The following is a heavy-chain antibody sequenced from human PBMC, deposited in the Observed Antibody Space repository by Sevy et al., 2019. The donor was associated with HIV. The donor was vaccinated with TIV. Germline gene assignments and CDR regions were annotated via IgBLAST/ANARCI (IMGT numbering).Heavy chain of an antibody. CDR1: GFTFSNYS. V-gene: IGHV3-21*01. J-gene: IGHJ4*02. Sequence: GGSLRLSCAASGFTFSNYSMNWVRQAPGKGLEWVSTISQSGIYIYYADSVKGRFTISRDNAKNSLYLQMNSLRAEDTALYYCARDTEVKHLWLPFDYWGQGSLVTVSS. CDR3: ARDTEVKHLWLPFDY. CDR2: ISQSGIYI. D-gene: IGHD5-18*01.